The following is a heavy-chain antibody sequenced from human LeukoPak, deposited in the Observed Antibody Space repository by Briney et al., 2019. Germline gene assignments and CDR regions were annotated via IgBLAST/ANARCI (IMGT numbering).Heavy chain of an antibody. CDR2: IYYSGST. CDR3: ARGPDSSGWYGVVNYYYYYGMDV. V-gene: IGHV4-59*01. CDR1: GGSISSYY. D-gene: IGHD6-19*01. Sequence: SETLSLTCTVSGGSISSYYWSWIRQPPGKGLEWIGDIYYSGSTNYNPSLKSRVTISVDTSKNQFSLKLSSVTAADTAVYYCARGPDSSGWYGVVNYYYYYGMDVWGQGTTVTVSS. J-gene: IGHJ6*02.